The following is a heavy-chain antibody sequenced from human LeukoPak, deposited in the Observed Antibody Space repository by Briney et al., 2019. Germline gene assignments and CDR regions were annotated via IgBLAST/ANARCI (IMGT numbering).Heavy chain of an antibody. CDR3: ARARGMVAATLFDY. V-gene: IGHV1-69*05. D-gene: IGHD2-15*01. J-gene: IGHJ4*02. CDR1: GGTFSSYA. Sequence: ASVKVSCKASGGTFSSYAISWVQQAPGQGLEWMGGIIPIFGTANYAQKFQGRVTITTDESTSTAYMELSSLRSEDTAVYYCARARGMVAATLFDYWGQGTLVTVSS. CDR2: IIPIFGTA.